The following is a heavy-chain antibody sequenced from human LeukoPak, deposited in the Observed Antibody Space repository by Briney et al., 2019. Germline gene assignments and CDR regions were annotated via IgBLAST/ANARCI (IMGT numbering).Heavy chain of an antibody. CDR2: IFTSGST. D-gene: IGHD1-26*01. V-gene: IGHV4-61*02. CDR1: GGSISSESYF. Sequence: PSETLSLTCTVFGGSISSESYFWSWIRQPAGKGLEWIGRIFTSGSTNYNPSLKSRVTISVDTSKNQFSLKLSSVTAADTAVYYCARWGRGSLDYCGQGALVTVSA. CDR3: ARWGRGSLDY. J-gene: IGHJ4*02.